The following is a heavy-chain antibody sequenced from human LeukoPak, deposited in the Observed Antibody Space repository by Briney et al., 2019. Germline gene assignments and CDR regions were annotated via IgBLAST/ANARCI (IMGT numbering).Heavy chain of an antibody. CDR3: AKDFYVVVPAATYYYGMDV. CDR2: ISYDGSNK. D-gene: IGHD2-2*01. V-gene: IGHV3-30*18. J-gene: IGHJ6*02. CDR1: GFTFSSYG. Sequence: GRSLRLPCAASGFTFSSYGMHWVRQAPGKGLEWVAVISYDGSNKYYADSVKGRFTISRDNSKNTLYLQMNSLRAEDTAVYYCAKDFYVVVPAATYYYGMDVWGQGTTVTVSS.